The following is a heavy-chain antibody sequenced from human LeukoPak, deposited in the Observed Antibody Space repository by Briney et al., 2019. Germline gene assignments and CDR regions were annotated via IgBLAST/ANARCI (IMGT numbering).Heavy chain of an antibody. Sequence: ASVKVSCKASGYTFTSYYMHWVRQAPGQGLEWMGIINPSGGSTRYAQKFQGRVTMTRDTSTSTVYMELSSLRSEDTAVYYCARSITMARVDIWGQGTMVTVSS. D-gene: IGHD3-10*01. J-gene: IGHJ3*02. V-gene: IGHV1-46*01. CDR2: INPSGGST. CDR1: GYTFTSYY. CDR3: ARSITMARVDI.